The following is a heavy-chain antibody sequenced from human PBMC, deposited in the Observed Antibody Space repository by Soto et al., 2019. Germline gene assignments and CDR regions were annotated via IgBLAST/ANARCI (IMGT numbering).Heavy chain of an antibody. CDR2: ISAYNGNK. J-gene: IGHJ4*02. CDR3: ARDLGQQLVDY. D-gene: IGHD6-13*01. V-gene: IGHV1-18*01. CDR1: GYSFSSYG. Sequence: ASVKVSCKASGYSFSSYGISWVRQAPGQGLEWMGWISAYNGNKKYAQKLQGRVTMTTDTSTSTAYMELRSLRSDDTAVYYCARDLGQQLVDYWGQGTLVTVSS.